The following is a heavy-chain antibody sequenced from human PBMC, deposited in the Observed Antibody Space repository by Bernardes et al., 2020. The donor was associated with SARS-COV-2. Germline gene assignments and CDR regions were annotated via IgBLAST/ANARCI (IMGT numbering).Heavy chain of an antibody. CDR1: GFTFSSYS. CDR3: VRDSGSNFDY. D-gene: IGHD1-26*01. J-gene: IGHJ4*02. Sequence: GSLSLSCAASGFTFSSYSMNWVRQAPGKGLEWVSYISSNSNTIYNRDSVKGRFTISRDNAKNSLYLQMNSLRDEDTAVYYCVRDSGSNFDYWGQGTLVTVSS. V-gene: IGHV3-48*02. CDR2: ISSNSNTI.